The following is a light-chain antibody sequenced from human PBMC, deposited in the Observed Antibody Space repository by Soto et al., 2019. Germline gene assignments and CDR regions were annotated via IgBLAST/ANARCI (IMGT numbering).Light chain of an antibody. CDR1: QSFTSNY. Sequence: EIVLTQSPGTLSLSPGERATLSCGASQSFTSNYLAWYQQKPGQAPRLLIYDASNRATGIPARFSGSGSGTDFTLTISRLEPEDFAVYYCQQYGSSGTFGQGTKVDIK. CDR2: DAS. CDR3: QQYGSSGT. J-gene: IGKJ1*01. V-gene: IGKV3-20*01.